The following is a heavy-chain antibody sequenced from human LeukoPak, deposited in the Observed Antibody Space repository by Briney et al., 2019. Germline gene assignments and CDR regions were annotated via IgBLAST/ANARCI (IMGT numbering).Heavy chain of an antibody. CDR2: IYYSGST. CDR1: GGSISSYY. CDR3: AATYCSGGSCYRQH. Sequence: SETLSLTCTVSGGSISSYYWSWIRQPPGKGLEWIGYIYYSGSTNYNPSLKSRVTISVDTSKNQFSLKLSSVTAADTAVYYCAATYCSGGSCYRQHWGQGTLVTVSS. D-gene: IGHD2-15*01. J-gene: IGHJ1*01. V-gene: IGHV4-59*01.